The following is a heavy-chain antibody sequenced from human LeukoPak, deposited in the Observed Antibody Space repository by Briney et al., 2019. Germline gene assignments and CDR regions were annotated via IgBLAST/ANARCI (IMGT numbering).Heavy chain of an antibody. CDR1: GFTFSSYA. D-gene: IGHD4-23*01. Sequence: GGSLRLSCAVSGFTFSSYAISWVRQAPGKGLEWVSSISGSGRSIYYADSVKGRFTISRDSSKNTLYLQMNSLRAEDTAVYYCAKTTTVATPPLYFQNWGQGTLVTVSS. V-gene: IGHV3-23*01. J-gene: IGHJ1*01. CDR2: ISGSGRSI. CDR3: AKTTTVATPPLYFQN.